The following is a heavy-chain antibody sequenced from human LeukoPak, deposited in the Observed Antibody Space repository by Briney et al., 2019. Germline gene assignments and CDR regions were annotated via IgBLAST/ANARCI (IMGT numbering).Heavy chain of an antibody. Sequence: GGSLRLSCAASGFTFSNYWMSWVRQGPGKGLEWLAVINYDGSNRYYADSVKGRFTISKDSSENTLYLQMNSLRADDTAMYYCARWGGTRQFYFDYWGQGTLATVSS. J-gene: IGHJ4*02. V-gene: IGHV3-33*08. CDR1: GFTFSNYW. CDR3: ARWGGTRQFYFDY. D-gene: IGHD3-16*01. CDR2: INYDGSNR.